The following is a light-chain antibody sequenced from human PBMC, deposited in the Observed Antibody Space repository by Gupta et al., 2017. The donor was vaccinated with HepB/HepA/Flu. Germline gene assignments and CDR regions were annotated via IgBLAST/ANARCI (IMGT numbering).Light chain of an antibody. CDR3: QQYITSPYT. V-gene: IGKV3-20*01. J-gene: IGKJ2*01. CDR1: QSVSSTY. Sequence: EMVLTQSPGSLSLSPGERFTLSSRASQSVSSTYLAWYQHKPGQAPRLLIYGASSWATDIPDRFTGSGSGTDFTLTISRLEPEDFAVYYCQQYITSPYTFGQGTKVEIK. CDR2: GAS.